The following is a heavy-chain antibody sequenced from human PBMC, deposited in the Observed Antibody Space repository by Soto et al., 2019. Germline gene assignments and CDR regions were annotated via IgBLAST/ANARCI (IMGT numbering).Heavy chain of an antibody. D-gene: IGHD1-26*01. V-gene: IGHV4-31*02. CDR3: ALALGPTTGLDY. Sequence: QVQLQESGPGLVKPSQTLSLTCSVSGASTVSHYHWTWIRQPPGKGLEWMGYIFNSGTTFYNPSLTSRLSISMDTSWNHFSLELRSGTAGGTAVFYCALALGPTTGLDYWGQGTLVTVSS. CDR2: IFNSGTT. CDR1: GASTVSHYH. J-gene: IGHJ4*02.